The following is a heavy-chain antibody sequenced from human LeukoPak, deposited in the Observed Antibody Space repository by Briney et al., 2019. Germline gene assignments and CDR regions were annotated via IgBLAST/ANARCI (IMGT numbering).Heavy chain of an antibody. D-gene: IGHD4-23*01. CDR2: IASDGSST. V-gene: IGHV3-74*01. Sequence: GGSLRLSCAASGFTFSSYWMNWVRQAPGKGLVWVSRIASDGSSTTYADSVKGRFSISRDNAKNTLYLQMNSLRVEDTAVYYCARGRPHGNDYWGQGTLVTVSS. CDR1: GFTFSSYW. CDR3: ARGRPHGNDY. J-gene: IGHJ4*02.